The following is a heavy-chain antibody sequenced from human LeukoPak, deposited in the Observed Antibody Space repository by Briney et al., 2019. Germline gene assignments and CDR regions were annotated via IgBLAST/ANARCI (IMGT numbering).Heavy chain of an antibody. J-gene: IGHJ4*02. Sequence: GGSLRLSCAASGFTFSNYHMNWVRQAPGKGLEWVSAISGSGGSTYYADSVKGRFTISRDNSKNTLYLQMNSLRAEDTAVYYCAKFRRNDYVWGSYRSFDYWGQGTLVTVSS. CDR2: ISGSGGST. D-gene: IGHD3-16*02. CDR1: GFTFSNYH. V-gene: IGHV3-23*01. CDR3: AKFRRNDYVWGSYRSFDY.